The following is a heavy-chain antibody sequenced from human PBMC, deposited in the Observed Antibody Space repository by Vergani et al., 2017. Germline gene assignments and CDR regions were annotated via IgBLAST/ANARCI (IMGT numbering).Heavy chain of an antibody. CDR2: IIPILGIA. CDR3: ARGKSGPFQNAFDI. J-gene: IGHJ3*02. Sequence: QVQLVQSGAEVKKPGASVKVSCKASGYTFTSYYMHWVRQAPGQGLEWMGRIIPILGIANYAQKFQGRVTITADKSTSTAYMELSSLRSEDTAVYYCARGKSGPFQNAFDIWGQGTMVTVSS. D-gene: IGHD3-3*01. CDR1: GYTFTSYY. V-gene: IGHV1-69*09.